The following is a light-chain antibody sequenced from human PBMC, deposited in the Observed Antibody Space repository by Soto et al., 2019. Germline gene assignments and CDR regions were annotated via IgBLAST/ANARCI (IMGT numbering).Light chain of an antibody. Sequence: QSALTQPASVSGSPGQSITISCTGTSSDVGGYNFVSWYQQHPDKAPKLMIYDVTNRPSGVSNRFSGSKSDNTASLTISGLQAEDEADYYCSSYTSISTYVFGTGTQLTVL. CDR1: SSDVGGYNF. V-gene: IGLV2-14*01. CDR3: SSYTSISTYV. CDR2: DVT. J-gene: IGLJ1*01.